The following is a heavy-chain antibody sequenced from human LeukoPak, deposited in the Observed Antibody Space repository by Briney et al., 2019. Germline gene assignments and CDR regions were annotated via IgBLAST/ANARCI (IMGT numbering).Heavy chain of an antibody. CDR2: INPNSGGT. J-gene: IGHJ6*03. D-gene: IGHD3-10*01. Sequence: ASVKVSCRASGYTFTGYYMHWVRQAPGQGLEWMGWINPNSGGTNYAQKFQGRVTMTRDTSISTAYMELSRLRSEDTAVYYCARGYYYGSGSYYKPPHYYYYMDVWGKGTTVTVSS. V-gene: IGHV1-2*02. CDR1: GYTFTGYY. CDR3: ARGYYYGSGSYYKPPHYYYYMDV.